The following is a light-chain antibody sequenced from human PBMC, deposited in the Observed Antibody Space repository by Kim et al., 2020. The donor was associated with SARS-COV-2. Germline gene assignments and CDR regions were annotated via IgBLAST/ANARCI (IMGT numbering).Light chain of an antibody. CDR2: VYADGGH. CDR1: SGHSTYA. V-gene: IGLV4-69*01. CDR3: QTWGTGTLV. J-gene: IGLJ2*01. Sequence: ASVKLTCTLSSGHSTYAIAWHQQQSEKGPRYLMNVYADGGHTRGDGIPDRFSGSSSGAERYLTISSLQFDDEADYYCQTWGTGTLVFGGGTKVTVL.